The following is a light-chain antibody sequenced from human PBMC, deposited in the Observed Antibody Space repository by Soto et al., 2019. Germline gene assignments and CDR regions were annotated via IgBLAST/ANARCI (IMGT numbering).Light chain of an antibody. V-gene: IGKV3-11*01. J-gene: IGKJ2*01. Sequence: EIVLTQAPATLSLSPGERATLSCRASQSINTYLAWYQQRPGQAPRLLIYEASNRATGIPARFSGSGSGTDFTLTISSLEPEDSAVYYCQQRSNWPPYTFGQGTKLEIK. CDR2: EAS. CDR3: QQRSNWPPYT. CDR1: QSINTY.